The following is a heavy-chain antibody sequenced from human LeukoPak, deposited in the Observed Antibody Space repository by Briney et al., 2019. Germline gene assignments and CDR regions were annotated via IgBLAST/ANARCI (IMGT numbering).Heavy chain of an antibody. V-gene: IGHV4-34*01. CDR2: INHSGST. Sequence: PGGSLRLSCAASGFTVSSNYMSWIRQPPGKGLEWIGEINHSGSTNYNPSLKSRVTISVDTSKNQFSLKLSTVTAADTAVYYCARATYYYGSGSNLEYYYMDVWGKGTTVTVSS. CDR3: ARATYYYGSGSNLEYYYMDV. CDR1: GFTVSSNY. D-gene: IGHD3-10*01. J-gene: IGHJ6*03.